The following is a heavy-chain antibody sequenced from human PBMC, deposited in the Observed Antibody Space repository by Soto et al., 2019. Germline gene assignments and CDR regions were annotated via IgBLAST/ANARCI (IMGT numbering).Heavy chain of an antibody. J-gene: IGHJ5*02. CDR3: AHRHVRSSWYGDCFDP. CDR1: GFSLSTSGVG. Sequence: QITLKESGPTLVKPTQTLTLTCTFSGFSLSTSGVGVGWIRQPPGKALEWLALIYWDDDKRYSPSLKSRLTITTNTSQNQVGPTMTNMYPVDTATYYCAHRHVRSSWYGDCFDPWGQGTLVTVSS. CDR2: IYWDDDK. D-gene: IGHD6-13*01. V-gene: IGHV2-5*02.